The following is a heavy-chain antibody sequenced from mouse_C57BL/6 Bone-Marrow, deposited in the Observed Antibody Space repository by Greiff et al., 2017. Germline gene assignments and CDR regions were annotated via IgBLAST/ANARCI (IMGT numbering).Heavy chain of an antibody. J-gene: IGHJ2*01. CDR1: GFNIKHTY. CDR3: AITTVVEDY. D-gene: IGHD1-1*01. V-gene: IGHV14-3*01. CDR2: IDPANGNT. Sequence: EVKLVESVAELVRPGASVKLSCTASGFNIKHTYMHWVKQRPEQGLEWIGRIDPANGNTKYAPKFQGKATITADTPSNTAYLQLSSLTSEDTAIYYCAITTVVEDYWGQGTTLTVSS.